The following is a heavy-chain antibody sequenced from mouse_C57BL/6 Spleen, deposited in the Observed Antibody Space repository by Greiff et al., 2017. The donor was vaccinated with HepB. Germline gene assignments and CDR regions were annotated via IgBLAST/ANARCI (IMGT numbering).Heavy chain of an antibody. CDR1: GYSITSGYY. V-gene: IGHV3-6*01. CDR2: ISYDGSN. CDR3: ARGDRFDY. D-gene: IGHD3-3*01. J-gene: IGHJ2*01. Sequence: DVKLQESGPGLVKPSQSLSLTCSVPGYSITSGYYWNWIRQFPGNKLEWMGYISYDGSNNYNPSLKNRISITRDTSKNQFFLKLNSVTTEDTATYYCARGDRFDYWGQGTTLTVSS.